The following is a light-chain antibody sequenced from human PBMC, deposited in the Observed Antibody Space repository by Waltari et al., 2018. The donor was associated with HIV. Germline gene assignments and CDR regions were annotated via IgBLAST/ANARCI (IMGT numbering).Light chain of an antibody. Sequence: QSALTQPASVSGSPGQSITISCTGSRNDIGTYKYVSWYHQHPGKAPKVLIYEVTNRPSGLSDRFSGSKSGNTASLVISGLQTDDEADYYCSSYTSSTTVIFGGGTKLTVL. CDR2: EVT. CDR1: RNDIGTYKY. CDR3: SSYTSSTTVI. J-gene: IGLJ2*01. V-gene: IGLV2-14*01.